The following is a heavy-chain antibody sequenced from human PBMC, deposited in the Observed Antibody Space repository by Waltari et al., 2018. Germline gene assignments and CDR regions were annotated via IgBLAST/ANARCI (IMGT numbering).Heavy chain of an antibody. V-gene: IGHV4-4*07. CDR3: AREYSCTNGVCSRDY. D-gene: IGHD2-8*01. J-gene: IGHJ4*02. Sequence: QVQLQESGPGLVKPSETLSLTCTVSGGSISSYYWSWIRQPAGKGLEWIGRIYTSGSTNDNPSLKSRVTMSVDTSKNQFSLKLSSVTAADTAVYYCAREYSCTNGVCSRDYWGQGTLVTVSS. CDR2: IYTSGST. CDR1: GGSISSYY.